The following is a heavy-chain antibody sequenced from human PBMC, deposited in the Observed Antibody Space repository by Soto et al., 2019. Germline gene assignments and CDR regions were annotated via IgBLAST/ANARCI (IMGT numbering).Heavy chain of an antibody. CDR1: GYTFTSYG. D-gene: IGHD3-10*01. CDR3: ATSNIWWLGEPGAFDI. Sequence: ASVKVSCKASGYTFTSYGISWVRQAPGQGLEWMGWISAYNGNTNYAQKLQGRVTMTTDTSTSTAYMELRSLRSDDTAVYYCATSNIWWLGEPGAFDIWGQGTRVTVSS. V-gene: IGHV1-18*04. CDR2: ISAYNGNT. J-gene: IGHJ3*02.